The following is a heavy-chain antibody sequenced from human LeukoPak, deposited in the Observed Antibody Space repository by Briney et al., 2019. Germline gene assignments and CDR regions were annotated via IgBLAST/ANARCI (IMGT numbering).Heavy chain of an antibody. CDR1: GGTFSSYA. D-gene: IGHD3-22*01. CDR3: ATLNYYDSSGYYLEAES. J-gene: IGHJ4*02. V-gene: IGHV1-69*04. Sequence: SVKVSCKASGGTFSSYAISWVRQAPGQGLEWMGRIIPILGIANYAQKFQGRVTITADKSTSTAYMELSSLRSEDTAVYYCATLNYYDSSGYYLEAESWGQGTLVTVSS. CDR2: IIPILGIA.